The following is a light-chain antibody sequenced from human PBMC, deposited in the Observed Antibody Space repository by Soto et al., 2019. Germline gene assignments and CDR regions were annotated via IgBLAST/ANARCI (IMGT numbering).Light chain of an antibody. V-gene: IGLV1-40*01. CDR3: QSYDSSLSGVV. J-gene: IGLJ2*01. CDR2: GNS. CDR1: SSNIGAGYD. Sequence: QSVLTQPPSVSGAPGQRVTISCTGSSSNIGAGYDVHWYQQLPGTAPKLLIYGNSNRPSGVPDRFSGSKSGTSASLAITGLRPEEEADYYCQSYDSSLSGVVFGGGTKLTVL.